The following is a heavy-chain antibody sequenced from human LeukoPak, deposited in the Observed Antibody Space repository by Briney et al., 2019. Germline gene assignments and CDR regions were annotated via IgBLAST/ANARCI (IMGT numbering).Heavy chain of an antibody. CDR3: ARAEAFDI. V-gene: IGHV4-31*03. CDR1: GGSISSGGYY. CDR2: IFYSGST. Sequence: SETLSLTCTVSGGSISSGGYYWNWIRQPPGTGLEWIGYIFYSGSTYYNPSLKSRVTISVVTSKNQFSLNLTSVTAADTAVYYCARAEAFDIWGQGTLVTVSS. J-gene: IGHJ3*02.